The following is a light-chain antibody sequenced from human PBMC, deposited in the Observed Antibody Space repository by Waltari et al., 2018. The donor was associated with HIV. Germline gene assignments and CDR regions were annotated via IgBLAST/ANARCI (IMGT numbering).Light chain of an antibody. V-gene: IGLV1-47*01. J-gene: IGLJ2*01. Sequence: QSVLTPPPSASGTPGQRVPISCSGSSSNIGSNHVYWYQHLPGTAPKLLIYVNSQRPSGVPDRFSGSKSGTSASLAISGLRSEDEGDYYCAAWDDSLRGPVFGGGSRLTVL. CDR1: SSNIGSNH. CDR3: AAWDDSLRGPV. CDR2: VNS.